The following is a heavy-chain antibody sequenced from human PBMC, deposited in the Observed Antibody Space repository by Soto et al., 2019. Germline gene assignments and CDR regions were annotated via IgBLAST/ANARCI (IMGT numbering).Heavy chain of an antibody. CDR1: GGTFSSYA. J-gene: IGHJ6*02. CDR3: ARNTIQLWFSIYYYGMDV. Sequence: QVQLVQSGVEVKKPGSSVKVSCKASGGTFSSYAISWVRQAPGQGLEWMGGIIPIFGTANYAQKFQGRVTITADESTSTAYMELSSLRSEDTAVYYCARNTIQLWFSIYYYGMDVWGQGTTVTVSS. D-gene: IGHD5-18*01. CDR2: IIPIFGTA. V-gene: IGHV1-69*01.